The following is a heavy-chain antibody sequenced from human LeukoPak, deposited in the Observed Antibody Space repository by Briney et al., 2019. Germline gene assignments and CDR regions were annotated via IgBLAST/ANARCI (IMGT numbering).Heavy chain of an antibody. CDR2: INHSGST. V-gene: IGHV4-34*01. CDR1: GGSFSGYY. Sequence: SETLSLTCAVYGGSFSGYYWSWIRQPPGKGLEWIGEINHSGSTNYNPSLKSRVTMSVDMSKNQFSLKLSSVTAADTAVYYCARAEQWLVPDAFDIWGQGTMVTVSS. D-gene: IGHD6-19*01. CDR3: ARAEQWLVPDAFDI. J-gene: IGHJ3*02.